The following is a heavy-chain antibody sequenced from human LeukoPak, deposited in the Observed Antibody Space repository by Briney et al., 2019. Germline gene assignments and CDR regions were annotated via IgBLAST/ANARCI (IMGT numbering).Heavy chain of an antibody. Sequence: SETLSLTCTVSGGSISSYYWSWIRQPPGKGLEWIGYIYYSGSTNYNPSLKSRVTISVDTSKNQFSLKLSSVTAADTAVYYCARETTVTNFDIWDQGTMVTVSS. CDR1: GGSISSYY. V-gene: IGHV4-59*12. D-gene: IGHD4-17*01. CDR3: ARETTVTNFDI. J-gene: IGHJ3*02. CDR2: IYYSGST.